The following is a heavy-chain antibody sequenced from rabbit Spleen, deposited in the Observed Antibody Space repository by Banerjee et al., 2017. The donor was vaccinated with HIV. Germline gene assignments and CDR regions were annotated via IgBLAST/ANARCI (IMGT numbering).Heavy chain of an antibody. D-gene: IGHD1-1*01. Sequence: QEQLEESGGGLVKPGASLTLTCTASGVSFSISSYMCWVRQAPGKGLEWIACIDAGSSGFTYFATWAKGRFTISKISSTTVTLQMTRLTAADTATYFCARDTSSSFSSYGMDLWGPGTLVTVS. CDR3: ARDTSSSFSSYGMDL. V-gene: IGHV1S45*01. CDR1: GVSFSISSY. CDR2: IDAGSSGFT. J-gene: IGHJ6*01.